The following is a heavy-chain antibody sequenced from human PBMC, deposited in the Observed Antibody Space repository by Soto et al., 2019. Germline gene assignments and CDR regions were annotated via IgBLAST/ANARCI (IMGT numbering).Heavy chain of an antibody. J-gene: IGHJ4*02. CDR1: GYPFTNFY. D-gene: IGHD3-22*01. V-gene: IGHV1-46*01. Sequence: QVQVAQSGAEVKRPGASVKVSCWASGYPFTNFYIHWERQAPGQGLEWMGIINPSGGSTAYAQKFLGRVTMTRDTSTSTVYMEVSSLRSEDTAVYYCARADYYGSSGYHLDYWGQGTLVTVSS. CDR3: ARADYYGSSGYHLDY. CDR2: INPSGGST.